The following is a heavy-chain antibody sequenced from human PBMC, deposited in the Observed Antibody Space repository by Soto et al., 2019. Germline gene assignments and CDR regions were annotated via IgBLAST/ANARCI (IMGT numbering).Heavy chain of an antibody. CDR2: IYYSGST. V-gene: IGHV4-61*01. J-gene: IGHJ6*02. CDR1: GGSVSSGSYY. D-gene: IGHD3-3*01. Sequence: SETLSLTCTVSGGSVSSGSYYWSWIRQPPGKGLEWIGYIYYSGSTNYNPSLKSRVTISVDTSKNQFSLKLSSVTAADTAVYYCARAPITIFGVVIIGGYYYYGMDVWGQGTTVTVSS. CDR3: ARAPITIFGVVIIGGYYYYGMDV.